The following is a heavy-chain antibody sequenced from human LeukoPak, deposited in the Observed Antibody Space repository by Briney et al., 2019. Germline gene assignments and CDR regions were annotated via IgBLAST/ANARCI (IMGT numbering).Heavy chain of an antibody. Sequence: ASVKVSCKASGGTFSSYAINWVRQATGQGLEWMGWMNPNSGNTGYAQKFQGRVTMTRNTSISTAYMELSSLRSEDTAVYYCARGPYSSGWTYYCYGMDVWGQGTTVTVSS. D-gene: IGHD6-19*01. CDR3: ARGPYSSGWTYYCYGMDV. CDR1: GGTFSSYA. J-gene: IGHJ6*02. CDR2: MNPNSGNT. V-gene: IGHV1-8*02.